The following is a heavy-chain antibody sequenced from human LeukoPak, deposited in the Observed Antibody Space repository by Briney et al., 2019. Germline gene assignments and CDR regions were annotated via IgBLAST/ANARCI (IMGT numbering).Heavy chain of an antibody. J-gene: IGHJ4*02. CDR3: ARDLGRRTLYYFDY. V-gene: IGHV3-33*01. D-gene: IGHD1-26*01. Sequence: PGGSLRLSCAASGFTFSSYGMHWVRQAPGKGLEWVAVIWYDGSNKYYADSVKGRLTISRDNSKNTLYLQMNSLRAEDTAVYYCARDLGRRTLYYFDYWGQGTLVTVSS. CDR1: GFTFSSYG. CDR2: IWYDGSNK.